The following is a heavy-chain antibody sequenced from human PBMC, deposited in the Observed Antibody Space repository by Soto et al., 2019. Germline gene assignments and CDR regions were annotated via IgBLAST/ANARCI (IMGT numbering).Heavy chain of an antibody. CDR3: AKLNSDYSGGAKTNWFDP. CDR1: GFTFDDYA. V-gene: IGHV3-9*01. CDR2: INWNSDNM. Sequence: PGGSLRLSCAASGFTFDDYAMHWDRQVAGKGLEWVSGINWNSDNMVYADSVKGRFTISRDNAKNSLYLQMNSLRTEDTALYYCAKLNSDYSGGAKTNWFDPWGLGTLVTVSS. J-gene: IGHJ5*02. D-gene: IGHD1-7*01.